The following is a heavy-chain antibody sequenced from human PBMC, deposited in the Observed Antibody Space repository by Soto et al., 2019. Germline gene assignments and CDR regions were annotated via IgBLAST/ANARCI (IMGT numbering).Heavy chain of an antibody. CDR1: GGTFSSYA. Sequence: QVQLVQSGAEVKKPGSSVKVSCKASGGTFSSYAISWVRQAPGQGLDWMGGIIPIFGTANYAQKFQGRVTITADESTSTAYMELSSLRSEDTAVYYCASEGYCSGGSCYSDYFDYWGQGTLVTVSS. V-gene: IGHV1-69*01. CDR3: ASEGYCSGGSCYSDYFDY. J-gene: IGHJ4*02. D-gene: IGHD2-15*01. CDR2: IIPIFGTA.